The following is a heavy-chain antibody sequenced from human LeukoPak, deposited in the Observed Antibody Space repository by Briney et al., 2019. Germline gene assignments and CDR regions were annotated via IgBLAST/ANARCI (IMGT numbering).Heavy chain of an antibody. D-gene: IGHD1-14*01. CDR1: GGTFTNYA. CDR2: IIPIFATA. V-gene: IGHV1-69*13. Sequence: VKVSCKASGGTFTNYAISWVRQAPGQGLEWMGGIIPIFATANYAQKFQGRVTITADESTSTAYMELRSLRSDDTAVYYCARNFHPGNWDYWGQGTLVTVSS. CDR3: ARNFHPGNWDY. J-gene: IGHJ4*02.